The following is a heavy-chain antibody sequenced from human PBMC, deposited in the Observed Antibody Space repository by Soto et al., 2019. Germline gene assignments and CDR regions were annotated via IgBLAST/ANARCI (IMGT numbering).Heavy chain of an antibody. CDR1: GYTFTSYD. Sequence: ASVKVSCKASGYTFTSYDINWVRQATEQGLERMGWMNPNSGNTDYAQKFQGRVTMTRHTPTSTAYMELRSLRSDDTAVYYCARDAAVGLFDYWGQGTLVTVSS. CDR3: ARDAAVGLFDY. J-gene: IGHJ4*02. D-gene: IGHD1-26*01. V-gene: IGHV1-8*01. CDR2: MNPNSGNT.